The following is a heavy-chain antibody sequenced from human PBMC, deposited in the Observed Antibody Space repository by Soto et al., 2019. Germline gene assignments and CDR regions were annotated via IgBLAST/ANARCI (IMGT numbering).Heavy chain of an antibody. D-gene: IGHD3-10*01. J-gene: IGHJ6*02. CDR2: IYHSGST. Sequence: QLQLQESGSGLVKPSQTLSLTCAVSGGSISSGGYSWSWIRQPPGKGLEWIGYIYHSGSTYYNPSLNRRVTISVDRSKNQFSLKLSSVTAADTAVYYCARGYYYGSGSLRAYYYYGMDVWGQGTTVTVSS. V-gene: IGHV4-30-2*01. CDR1: GGSISSGGYS. CDR3: ARGYYYGSGSLRAYYYYGMDV.